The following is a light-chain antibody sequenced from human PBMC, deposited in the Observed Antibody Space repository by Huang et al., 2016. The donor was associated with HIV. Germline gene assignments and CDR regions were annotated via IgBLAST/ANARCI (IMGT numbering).Light chain of an antibody. V-gene: IGKV4-1*01. CDR2: WAS. CDR3: QQYYTVPWT. CDR1: QSLLYRYNNKNH. Sequence: DIVLTQSPHSLAVSLGERATINCKSSQSLLYRYNNKNHLVWYQQKPGQPPKLLMYWASTRESGVPGRFSASGSGTDFTLTISSLQAEDVAVYYCQQYYTVPWTFGQGTKVEI. J-gene: IGKJ1*01.